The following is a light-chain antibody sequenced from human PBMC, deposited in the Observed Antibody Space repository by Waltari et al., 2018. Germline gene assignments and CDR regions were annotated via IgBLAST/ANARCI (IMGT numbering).Light chain of an antibody. Sequence: EIQMTQSPSSVSASVGDRVTLTCRAGQDISSALAWYQQKPGQAPNLLIYAVSSLQSGVPSMFSGSRSATDFTLTISSLQPADLATYYCQQGSSFPPTFGQGTKVEIK. V-gene: IGKV1-12*01. J-gene: IGKJ1*01. CDR1: QDISSA. CDR3: QQGSSFPPT. CDR2: AVS.